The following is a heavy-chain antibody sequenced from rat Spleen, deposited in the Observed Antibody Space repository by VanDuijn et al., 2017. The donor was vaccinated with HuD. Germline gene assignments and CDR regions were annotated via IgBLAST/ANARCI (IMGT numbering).Heavy chain of an antibody. J-gene: IGHJ2*01. CDR1: GFTFSSFP. D-gene: IGHD1-12*02. Sequence: EVQLVESGGGLVQPGRSLKLSCAASGFTFSSFPMAWVRQAPKKGLEWVASISSGGGGIYYLDSVKGRFTISRDNAKSTLYLQMDSLRSEDTATYYCTTDTFYDGTYYPGGFDYWGQGVMVTVSS. V-gene: IGHV5-20*01. CDR2: ISSGGGGI. CDR3: TTDTFYDGTYYPGGFDY.